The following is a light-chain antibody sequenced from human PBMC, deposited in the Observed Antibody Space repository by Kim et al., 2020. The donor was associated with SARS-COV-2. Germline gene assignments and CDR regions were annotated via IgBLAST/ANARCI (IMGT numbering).Light chain of an antibody. V-gene: IGKV3-15*01. J-gene: IGKJ5*01. CDR3: QQYNDWPPIT. Sequence: FPVERVILSCRARQSVSSNLAWYRQKPGQPPRLLISGASTRATGIPARFSGRGSGTEFTLTISSLQSEDFAVYYCQQYNDWPPITFGQGTRLEIK. CDR2: GAS. CDR1: QSVSSN.